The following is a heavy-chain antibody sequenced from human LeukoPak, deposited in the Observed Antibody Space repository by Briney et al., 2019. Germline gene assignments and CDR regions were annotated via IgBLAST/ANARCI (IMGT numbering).Heavy chain of an antibody. J-gene: IGHJ3*02. Sequence: ASVKVSCKASGGTFSSYAISWVRQAPGQGLEWMGGIIPIFGTANYAQKFQGRVTITADESTSTAYMELSSLRSEDTAVYYCARDPYGDYAFDIWGQGTMVTVSS. CDR1: GGTFSSYA. CDR2: IIPIFGTA. D-gene: IGHD4-17*01. V-gene: IGHV1-69*13. CDR3: ARDPYGDYAFDI.